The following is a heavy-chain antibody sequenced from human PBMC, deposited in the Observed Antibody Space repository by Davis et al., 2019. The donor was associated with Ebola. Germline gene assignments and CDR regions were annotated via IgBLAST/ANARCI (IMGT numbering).Heavy chain of an antibody. J-gene: IGHJ6*02. Sequence: GESLKISCAASGLTVSSNYMSWVRQAPGKGLEWVSVIYSGGSTYYADSVKGRFTISRDNSKNTLYLQMNSLRAEDTAVYYCARDFGYYDSSGYYYRYYGMDVWGQGTTVTVSS. D-gene: IGHD3-22*01. V-gene: IGHV3-66*01. CDR1: GLTVSSNY. CDR2: IYSGGST. CDR3: ARDFGYYDSSGYYYRYYGMDV.